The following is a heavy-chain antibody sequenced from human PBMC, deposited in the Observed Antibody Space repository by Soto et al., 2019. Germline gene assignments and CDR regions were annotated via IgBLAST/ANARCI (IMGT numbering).Heavy chain of an antibody. Sequence: QVQLVQSGAEEKKPGASVKVSCKASGYTFTSYAMHWVRQAPGQRLEWMGWINAGNGNRKYSQKFQGRVTITRDTSASTAYMELSSLRSEDTAVYYCARGTVVTHFDYWGQGTLVTVSS. CDR2: INAGNGNR. J-gene: IGHJ4*02. CDR1: GYTFTSYA. D-gene: IGHD2-15*01. CDR3: ARGTVVTHFDY. V-gene: IGHV1-3*05.